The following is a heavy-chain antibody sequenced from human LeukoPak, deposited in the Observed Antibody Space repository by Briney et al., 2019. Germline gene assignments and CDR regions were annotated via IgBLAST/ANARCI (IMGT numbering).Heavy chain of an antibody. J-gene: IGHJ4*02. CDR3: ARDMDYGDYKIQFFDY. D-gene: IGHD4-17*01. V-gene: IGHV4-39*07. Sequence: SETLSLTCTVSGGPISSSSYYWGWIRQPPGKGLEWIGSIYYSGSTYYNPSLKSRVTISVDTSKNQFSLKLSSVTAADTAVYYCARDMDYGDYKIQFFDYWGQGTLVTVSS. CDR1: GGPISSSSYY. CDR2: IYYSGST.